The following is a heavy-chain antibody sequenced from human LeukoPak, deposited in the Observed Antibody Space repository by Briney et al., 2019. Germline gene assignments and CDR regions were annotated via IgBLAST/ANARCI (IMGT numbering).Heavy chain of an antibody. CDR3: VRGIGNYYDSGAADC. CDR2: IGSAGDT. CDR1: GITLSGYD. J-gene: IGHJ4*02. Sequence: GGSPRLSCAASGITLSGYDMHWVRQSTGKGLEWVSCIGSAGDTYYAGSVKGRFTISREDAKKSLYLQMNSLRAGDTAVYYCVRGIGNYYDSGAADCWGQGTRVTVAP. D-gene: IGHD3-10*01. V-gene: IGHV3-13*04.